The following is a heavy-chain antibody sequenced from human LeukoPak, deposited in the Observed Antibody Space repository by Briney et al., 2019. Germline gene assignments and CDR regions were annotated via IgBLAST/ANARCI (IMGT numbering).Heavy chain of an antibody. CDR1: GGSFSDYY. D-gene: IGHD2-2*01. V-gene: IGHV4-34*01. J-gene: IGHJ5*02. Sequence: SETLSLTCAVYGGSFSDYYWSWIRQPPGKGLEWIGEINHSGSTNYNPSLKSRVTISVDTSKNQFSLKLSSVTAADTAVYYCASNVVVTGTGGFDPWGQGTLVTVSS. CDR3: ASNVVVTGTGGFDP. CDR2: INHSGST.